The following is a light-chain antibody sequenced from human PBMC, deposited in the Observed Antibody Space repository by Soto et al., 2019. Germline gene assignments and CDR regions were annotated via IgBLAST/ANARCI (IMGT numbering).Light chain of an antibody. CDR1: QSVSGN. CDR3: QQYNNWPWT. J-gene: IGKJ1*01. Sequence: IVMTQSPATLSESPGDRATLSCRASQSVSGNVAWFLQRPGQAPRLLIYDASTRATGIPVRFSGSASGTEFTLTISGLQSEDFAVYYCQQYNNWPWTFGQGTKV. V-gene: IGKV3-15*01. CDR2: DAS.